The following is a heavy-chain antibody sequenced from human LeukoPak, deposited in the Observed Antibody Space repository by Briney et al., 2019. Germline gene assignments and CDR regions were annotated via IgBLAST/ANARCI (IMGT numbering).Heavy chain of an antibody. Sequence: SETLSLTCAVYGGSFSGYYRSWIRQPPGKGLEWIGEINHSGSTNYNPSLKSRVTISVDTSKNQFSLKLSSVTAADTAVYYCARGRAYYYDSSGYYYGGPNYFDYWGQGTLVTVSS. V-gene: IGHV4-34*01. CDR1: GGSFSGYY. CDR3: ARGRAYYYDSSGYYYGGPNYFDY. CDR2: INHSGST. D-gene: IGHD3-22*01. J-gene: IGHJ4*02.